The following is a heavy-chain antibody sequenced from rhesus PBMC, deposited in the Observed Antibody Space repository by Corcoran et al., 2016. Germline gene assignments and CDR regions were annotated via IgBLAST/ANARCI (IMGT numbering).Heavy chain of an antibody. D-gene: IGHD1-1*01. CDR3: ARGGQPHDAFDF. CDR1: GASMSGSSY. V-gene: IGHV4-73*01. Sequence: QVKLQQWGEGLVKPSETLSLTCAVYGASMSGSSYWTWIRQAPGKGLEWIGNFAGYSANSKYNPSLKNRVTISGDTSKKQFSLRLNSVTAADTAVYYCARGGQPHDAFDFWGQGLRVTVSS. CDR2: FAGYSANS. J-gene: IGHJ3*01.